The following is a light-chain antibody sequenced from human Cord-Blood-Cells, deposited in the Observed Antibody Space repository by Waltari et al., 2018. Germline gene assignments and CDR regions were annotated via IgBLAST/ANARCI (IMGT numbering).Light chain of an antibody. CDR1: SSYVGGYHY. CDR3: CSYAGSYTFVV. V-gene: IGLV2-11*01. CDR2: DVS. Sequence: QSALTQPRSVSGSPGQSVTISCTGTSSYVGGYHYVPLYQQHPGKAPKLMIYDVSKRPSGVPDRFSGSKSGNTASLTISGLQAEDEADYYCCSYAGSYTFVVFGGGTKLTVL. J-gene: IGLJ2*01.